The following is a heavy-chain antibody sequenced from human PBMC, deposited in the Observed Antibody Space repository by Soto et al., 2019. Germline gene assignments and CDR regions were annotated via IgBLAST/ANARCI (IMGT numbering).Heavy chain of an antibody. CDR3: ARVSAGGTSYYYYYGMDV. CDR2: IIPIFGTA. J-gene: IGHJ6*02. D-gene: IGHD2-15*01. V-gene: IGHV1-69*12. CDR1: GGTFSSYA. Sequence: QVQLVQSGAEVKKPGSSVKVSCKASGGTFSSYAISWVRQAPGQGLEWMGGIIPIFGTANYAQKFQGRVTITADESTSTAYMELSSLRSEDTAVYYCARVSAGGTSYYYYYGMDVWGQGTTVTVSS.